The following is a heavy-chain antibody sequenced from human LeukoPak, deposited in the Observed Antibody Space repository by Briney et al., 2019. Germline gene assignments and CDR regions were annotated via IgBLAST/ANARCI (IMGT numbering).Heavy chain of an antibody. CDR3: AREAYSSGWYGEFDY. V-gene: IGHV3-33*01. CDR1: GFTFSSYG. Sequence: PGGSLRLSCAASGFTFSSYGMHWVREDPGKGLERVAVIWYDGSNKYYADSVKGRFTISRDNSKNTLYLQMNSLRAEDTAVYYCAREAYSSGWYGEFDYWGQGTLVTVSS. CDR2: IWYDGSNK. D-gene: IGHD6-19*01. J-gene: IGHJ4*02.